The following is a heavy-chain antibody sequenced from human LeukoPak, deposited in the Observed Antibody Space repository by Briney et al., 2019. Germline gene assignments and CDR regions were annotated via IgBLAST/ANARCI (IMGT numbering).Heavy chain of an antibody. D-gene: IGHD6-19*01. V-gene: IGHV5-51*01. CDR2: IYPGDSDA. CDR3: ARILVSGRGPFDY. Sequence: GESLKISCKGSGHRFSNYWIAWVRQMPGKGLEWIGIIYPGDSDARYSPSFQGQVTISADKSISAAYLQWSSLKASDTAMFYCARILVSGRGPFDYWGQGTLVTVSS. CDR1: GHRFSNYW. J-gene: IGHJ4*02.